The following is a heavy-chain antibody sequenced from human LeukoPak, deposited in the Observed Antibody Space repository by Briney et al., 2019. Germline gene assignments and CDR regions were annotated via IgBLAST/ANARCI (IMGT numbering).Heavy chain of an antibody. CDR2: ISYDGSNK. D-gene: IGHD5-24*01. CDR3: ARAPMATIIPKDY. V-gene: IGHV3-30-3*01. J-gene: IGHJ4*02. Sequence: GGSLRLSCAASGFTFSSYAMHWVRQAPGKGLEWVAVISYDGSNKYYADSVKGRFTISRDNSKNTLYLQMNSLRAEDTAVYYCARAPMATIIPKDYWGQGTLVTVSS. CDR1: GFTFSSYA.